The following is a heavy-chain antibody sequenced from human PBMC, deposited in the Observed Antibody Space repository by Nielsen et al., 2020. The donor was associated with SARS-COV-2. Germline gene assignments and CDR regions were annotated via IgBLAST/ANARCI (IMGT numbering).Heavy chain of an antibody. CDR2: VITIFGAA. CDR1: GGTFNRYA. D-gene: IGHD1-1*01. Sequence: SVKVSCKASGGTFNRYAISWVRQAPGQGLEWMGEVITIFGAANYAQRFQGRLTITADESTSTAYMELTSLRFEDTAVYYCARPREGRPFTGTLHYFDYWGQGTLVTVSS. CDR3: ARPREGRPFTGTLHYFDY. V-gene: IGHV1-69*13. J-gene: IGHJ4*02.